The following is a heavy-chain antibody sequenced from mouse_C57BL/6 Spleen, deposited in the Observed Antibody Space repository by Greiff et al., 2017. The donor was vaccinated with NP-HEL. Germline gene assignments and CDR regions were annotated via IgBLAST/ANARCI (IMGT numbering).Heavy chain of an antibody. CDR3: ARHSTTLVAPYYFDY. D-gene: IGHD1-1*01. Sequence: EVKVVESGGDLVKPGGSLKLSCAASGFTFSSYGMSWVRQTPDKRLEWVATISSGGSYTYYPDSVKGRFTISRDNAKNTLYLQMSSLKSEDTAMYYCARHSTTLVAPYYFDYWGQGTTLTVSS. CDR2: ISSGGSYT. V-gene: IGHV5-6*01. CDR1: GFTFSSYG. J-gene: IGHJ2*01.